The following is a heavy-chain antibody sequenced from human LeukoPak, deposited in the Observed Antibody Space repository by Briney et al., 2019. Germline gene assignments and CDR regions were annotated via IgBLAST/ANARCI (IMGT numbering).Heavy chain of an antibody. CDR3: ARVPRSGGPLVNDY. CDR2: INHSGST. Sequence: KPSETLSLTCAVYSGSFSGYYWSWIRQPPGKGLEWIGEINHSGSTNYNPSLKSRVTISVDTSKNQFSLKLSSVTAADTAVYYCARVPRSGGPLVNDYWGQGTLVTVSS. J-gene: IGHJ4*02. V-gene: IGHV4-34*01. CDR1: SGSFSGYY. D-gene: IGHD2-15*01.